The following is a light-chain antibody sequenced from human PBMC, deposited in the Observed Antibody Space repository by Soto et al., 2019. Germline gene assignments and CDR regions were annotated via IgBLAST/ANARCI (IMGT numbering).Light chain of an antibody. V-gene: IGKV3-11*01. Sequence: EIVLTQSPATLSLSPGERATLSCRASQSVRSDLAWYQQKPGKPPRLLIYDVSDRATGVPARFSGSGSGTDFTLTISSLEPEDFAVYYCQQRDSWPLTFGGGTKVEIK. CDR2: DVS. J-gene: IGKJ4*01. CDR3: QQRDSWPLT. CDR1: QSVRSD.